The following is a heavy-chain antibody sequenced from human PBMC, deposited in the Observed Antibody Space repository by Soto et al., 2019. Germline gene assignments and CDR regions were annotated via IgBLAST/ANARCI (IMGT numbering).Heavy chain of an antibody. CDR2: IYYSGST. CDR3: ARDRSYDSSGNFDY. J-gene: IGHJ4*02. V-gene: IGHV4-30-4*01. CDR1: GGSISSGDYY. D-gene: IGHD3-22*01. Sequence: LCGGSISSGDYYWSWIRQPPGKGLEWIGYIYYSGSTYYNPSLKSRVTISVDTSKNQFSLKLSSVTAADTAVYYCARDRSYDSSGNFDYWGQGTLVTVSS.